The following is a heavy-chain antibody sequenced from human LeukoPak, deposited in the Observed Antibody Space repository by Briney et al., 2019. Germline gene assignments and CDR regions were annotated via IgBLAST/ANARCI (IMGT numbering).Heavy chain of an antibody. CDR2: INPSSDST. CDR3: ARVISSSIPAFDY. D-gene: IGHD6-6*01. V-gene: IGHV1-46*01. J-gene: IGHJ4*02. CDR1: GYTFTSYY. Sequence: GPVKVSCKASGYTFTSYYMHWVRQAPGQGLEWIGIINPSSDSTGYAKKFLVRVTMTRDMSTSTVYMELSSLRSEDTAVYYCARVISSSIPAFDYWGQGTLVTVSS.